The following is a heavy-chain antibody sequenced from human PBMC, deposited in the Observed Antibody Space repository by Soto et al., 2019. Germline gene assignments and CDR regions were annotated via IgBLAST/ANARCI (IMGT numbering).Heavy chain of an antibody. CDR3: ASSSDSSGYYGY. J-gene: IGHJ4*02. Sequence: GGSLRLSCAASGFTFSSYAMHWVRQAPGKGLEWVAVISYDGSNKYYADSVKGRFTISRDNSKNTLYLQMNSLRAEDTAVYYCASSSDSSGYYGYWGQGTLVTVSS. CDR2: ISYDGSNK. D-gene: IGHD3-22*01. CDR1: GFTFSSYA. V-gene: IGHV3-30-3*01.